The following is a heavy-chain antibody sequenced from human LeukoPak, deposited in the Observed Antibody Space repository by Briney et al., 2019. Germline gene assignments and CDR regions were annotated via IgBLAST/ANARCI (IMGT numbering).Heavy chain of an antibody. CDR3: ASATYYYDSSGYHGYYYYMDV. D-gene: IGHD3-22*01. CDR1: GGSISSYY. Sequence: SETLSLTCTVSGGSISSYYWSWIRQPPGKGLEWIGYIYYSGSTNYNPSLKSRVTISVDTSKNQFSLKLSSVTAADTAVYYCASATYYYDSSGYHGYYYYMDVWGKGTTATVSS. J-gene: IGHJ6*03. CDR2: IYYSGST. V-gene: IGHV4-59*08.